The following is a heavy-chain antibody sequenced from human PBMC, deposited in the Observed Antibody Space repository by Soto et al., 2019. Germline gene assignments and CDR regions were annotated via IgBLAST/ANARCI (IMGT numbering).Heavy chain of an antibody. Sequence: EVPLVESGGGLVQPGGSLRLSCAASGFTVSSKYMSWVRQAPGKGLEWVSVVYSGGSTNNADSAKGRFTISRDNSKNTLFLHMESLRAEDTAVYDCAGGGTYTSAFFYWGQGTLVTVSS. CDR2: VYSGGST. D-gene: IGHD3-16*01. CDR3: AGGGTYTSAFFY. J-gene: IGHJ4*02. V-gene: IGHV3-66*01. CDR1: GFTVSSKY.